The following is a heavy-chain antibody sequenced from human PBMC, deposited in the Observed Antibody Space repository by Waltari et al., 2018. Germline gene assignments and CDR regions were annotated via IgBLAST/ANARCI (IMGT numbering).Heavy chain of an antibody. D-gene: IGHD3-22*01. V-gene: IGHV3-30-3*01. CDR3: ARNTYYGSSPSYYFDY. CDR1: GFTFSSYA. Sequence: QVQLVESGGGVVQPGRSLRLSCAASGFTFSSYAMHWVRQAPGKGLELVALIAYDVSNKYYADSVKGRLTISRDNSKNTLYLQMNSLRAEDTAVYYCARNTYYGSSPSYYFDYWGQGTLVTVSS. CDR2: IAYDVSNK. J-gene: IGHJ4*02.